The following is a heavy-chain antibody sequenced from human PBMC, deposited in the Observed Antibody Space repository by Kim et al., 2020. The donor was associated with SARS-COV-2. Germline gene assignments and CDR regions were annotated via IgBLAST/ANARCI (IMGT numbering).Heavy chain of an antibody. CDR3: ARGGKVPGV. CDR1: GGSISSYY. D-gene: IGHD2-2*01. V-gene: IGHV4-59*13. J-gene: IGHJ4*02. Sequence: SETLSLTCTVSGGSISSYYWSWIRQPPGKGLEWIGYIYYSGSTNYNPSLKSGVTISVDKSKNKISLKLSSVTAADTAVYYCARGGKVPGVWGQGTLVTVS. CDR2: IYYSGST.